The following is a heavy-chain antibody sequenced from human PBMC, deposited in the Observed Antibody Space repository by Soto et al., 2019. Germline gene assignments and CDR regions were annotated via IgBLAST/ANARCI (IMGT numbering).Heavy chain of an antibody. J-gene: IGHJ6*03. Sequence: SETLSLTCTVSGGSISSGGYYWSWIRQHPGKGLEWIGYIYYSGSTYYNTFLKSRVTISVDTSKNQFSLKLSSVTAADTALYYCARGYCSGGSCYYYYYMDVWGKGTTVTVSS. CDR3: ARGYCSGGSCYYYYYMDV. V-gene: IGHV4-31*03. D-gene: IGHD2-15*01. CDR2: IYYSGST. CDR1: GGSISSGGYY.